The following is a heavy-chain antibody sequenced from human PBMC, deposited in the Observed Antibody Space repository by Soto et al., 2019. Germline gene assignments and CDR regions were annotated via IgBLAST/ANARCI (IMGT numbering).Heavy chain of an antibody. CDR2: ISYDGSNK. CDR1: GFTFSSYA. CDR3: ATESRTYYYDSSGYA. V-gene: IGHV3-30-3*01. D-gene: IGHD3-22*01. Sequence: QSGGSLRLSCAASGFTFSSYAMHWVRQAPGKGLEWVAVISYDGSNKYYADSVKGRFTISRDNSKNTLYLQMNSLRAEDTTVYYCATESRTYYYDSSGYAWGQGTMVTVSS. J-gene: IGHJ3*01.